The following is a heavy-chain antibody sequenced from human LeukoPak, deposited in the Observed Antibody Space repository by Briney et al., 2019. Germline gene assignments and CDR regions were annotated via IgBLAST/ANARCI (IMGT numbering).Heavy chain of an antibody. CDR3: ARDYYDSSGSTSYYYYGMDV. D-gene: IGHD3-22*01. V-gene: IGHV1-69*04. CDR2: IIPILGIA. J-gene: IGHJ6*02. Sequence: ASVKVSCKASGGTFSSYAISWVRQAPGQGLEWMGRIIPILGIANYAQKFQGRVTITADKSTSTAYMELSSLRSEDTAVYYCARDYYDSSGSTSYYYYGMDVWGQGTTVTVSS. CDR1: GGTFSSYA.